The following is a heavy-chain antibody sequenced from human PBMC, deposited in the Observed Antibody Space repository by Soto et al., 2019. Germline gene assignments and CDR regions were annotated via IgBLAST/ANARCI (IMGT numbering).Heavy chain of an antibody. V-gene: IGHV1-24*01. CDR1: VYTLNDLS. CDR2: LDPEDGTA. CDR3: ARESRYCSGGSCYFLPGIDY. J-gene: IGHJ4*02. Sequence: ASVTVSCKVSVYTLNDLSIHWVRQAPGKGLEWMGGLDPEDGTANYAQKFQGRVTITADESTSTAYMELSSLRSEDTAVYYCARESRYCSGGSCYFLPGIDYWGQGTLVTVSS. D-gene: IGHD2-15*01.